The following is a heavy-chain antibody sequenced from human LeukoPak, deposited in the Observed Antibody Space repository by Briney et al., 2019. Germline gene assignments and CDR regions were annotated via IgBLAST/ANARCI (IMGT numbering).Heavy chain of an antibody. CDR2: ISSSSSYI. D-gene: IGHD3-10*01. CDR1: GFTFSSYS. Sequence: GGSLRLSCAASGFTFSSYSMNWVRQAPGKGLEWVSSISSSSSYIYYADSVKGRFTISRDNAKNSLYLQMNSLRAEDTAVYYCALGAYYGSGSYYPPYFDYWGQGTLVTVSS. V-gene: IGHV3-21*01. J-gene: IGHJ4*02. CDR3: ALGAYYGSGSYYPPYFDY.